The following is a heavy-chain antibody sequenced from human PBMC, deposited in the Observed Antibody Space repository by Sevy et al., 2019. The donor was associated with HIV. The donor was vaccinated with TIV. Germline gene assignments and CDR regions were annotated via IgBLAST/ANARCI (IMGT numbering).Heavy chain of an antibody. Sequence: GGSLRLSCVASGFSFSSYGMHWVRQAPGKGLEWVALSSYHGTNKYYGDSVRGRFTVSRDNSRNTLYLQKDSLRAEDTAVYYCAKISEAYIQTWYPPDYWGQGTLVTVSS. D-gene: IGHD5-18*01. CDR1: GFSFSSYG. J-gene: IGHJ4*02. CDR3: AKISEAYIQTWYPPDY. CDR2: SSYHGTNK. V-gene: IGHV3-30*18.